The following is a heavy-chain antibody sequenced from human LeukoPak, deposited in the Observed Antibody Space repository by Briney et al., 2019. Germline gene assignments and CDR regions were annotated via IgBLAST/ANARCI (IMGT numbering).Heavy chain of an antibody. CDR3: ARARWDAFDI. CDR1: GGSFSGYY. CDR2: INHSGST. Sequence: SETLSLTCAVYGGSFSGYYWSWIRQPPGKGLEWIGEINHSGSTNYNPSLKGRVTISVDTSKNQFSLKLSSVTAADTAVYYCARARWDAFDIWGQGTMVTVSS. V-gene: IGHV4-34*01. J-gene: IGHJ3*02.